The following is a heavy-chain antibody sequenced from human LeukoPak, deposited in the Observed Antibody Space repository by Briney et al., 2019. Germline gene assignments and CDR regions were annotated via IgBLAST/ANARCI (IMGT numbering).Heavy chain of an antibody. J-gene: IGHJ4*02. V-gene: IGHV2-70*04. CDR2: IDWDDDK. CDR1: GFSLSTRGMR. CDR3: ARISEWPYFDY. Sequence: ESGPALVKPTQTLTLTCTFSGFSLSTRGMRVSWIRQPPGKALEWLARIDWDDDKFYSTSLKTRLTISKDTSKNQVVLTMTNMDPVDTATYYCARISEWPYFDYWGQGTLVTVSS. D-gene: IGHD3-3*01.